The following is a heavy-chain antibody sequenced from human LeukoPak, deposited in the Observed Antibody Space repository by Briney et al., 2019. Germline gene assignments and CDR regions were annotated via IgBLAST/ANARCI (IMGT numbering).Heavy chain of an antibody. CDR2: ISYDGSNK. V-gene: IGHV3-30*18. J-gene: IGHJ4*02. CDR1: GFTFSSYG. D-gene: IGHD3-22*01. CDR3: AKDPTHYRVWDDYDSTVLSY. Sequence: GGSLRLSCAASGFTFSSYGMHWVRQAPGKGLEWVAVISYDGSNKYYADSVKGRFTISRDNSKNTLYLQMNSLRAADTAVYYCAKDPTHYRVWDDYDSTVLSYWGQGTLVTVSS.